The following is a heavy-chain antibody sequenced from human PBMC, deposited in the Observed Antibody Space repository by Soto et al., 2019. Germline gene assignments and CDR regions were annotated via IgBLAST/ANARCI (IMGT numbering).Heavy chain of an antibody. D-gene: IGHD2-2*01. CDR2: IMPMFGVT. Sequence: QVQLVQSGAEVKKPGSSVKVSCRASGGTFNSHTISWVRQAPGQGLECMGGIMPMFGVTNYARKFQGRLTMTANESTTTAYMELTSLTSDDTAVYYCAGEGVTSSMSLPWMGYHYYGLDVWGQGTTVIVSS. V-gene: IGHV1-69*12. J-gene: IGHJ6*02. CDR3: AGEGVTSSMSLPWMGYHYYGLDV. CDR1: GGTFNSHT.